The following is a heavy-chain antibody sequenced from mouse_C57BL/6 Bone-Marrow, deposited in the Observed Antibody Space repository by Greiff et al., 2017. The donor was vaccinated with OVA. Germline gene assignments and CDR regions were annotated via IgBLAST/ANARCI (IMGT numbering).Heavy chain of an antibody. V-gene: IGHV1-69*01. Sequence: QVQLQQPGAELVMPGDSVKLSCKASGYTFPSYWMPWVKQTPGQGLEWIGEIDRSGSYTNYNQKIKGKSTFTVDKSSSTAYMQLSSLTSEDSAVYFCARSGTYEYDPHFDYWGQGTTLTVSS. CDR1: GYTFPSYW. CDR3: ARSGTYEYDPHFDY. CDR2: IDRSGSYT. J-gene: IGHJ2*01. D-gene: IGHD2-4*01.